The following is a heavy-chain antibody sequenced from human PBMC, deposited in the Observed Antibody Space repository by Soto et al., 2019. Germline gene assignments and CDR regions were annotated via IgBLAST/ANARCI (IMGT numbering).Heavy chain of an antibody. Sequence: GGSLRLSCAASGFTFSSYAMHWVRQPPGKGLEWVAVVSFDGSNKLYADSVRGRFTISRDNSKNTLYLQMNSLRAEDTAFYYCARERYGSTNCPDYWGQGTLVTVSS. CDR2: VSFDGSNK. CDR3: ARERYGSTNCPDY. CDR1: GFTFSSYA. V-gene: IGHV3-30-3*01. J-gene: IGHJ4*02. D-gene: IGHD2-2*01.